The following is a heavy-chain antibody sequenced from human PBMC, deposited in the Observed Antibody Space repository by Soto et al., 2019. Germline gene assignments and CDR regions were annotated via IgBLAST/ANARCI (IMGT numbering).Heavy chain of an antibody. CDR3: ARDSDYCDTFDP. V-gene: IGHV3-48*02. Sequence: EVQLVESGGDLVQPGGSLRLSCAASGFTFSRYNMNWVRQAPGKGLEWISYISTRSTTIYYADSVRGRFTISIDNAENSLFLQMHSLRDEDTAIDYCARDSDYCDTFDPWGHGTLVTVSA. CDR1: GFTFSRYN. J-gene: IGHJ5*02. D-gene: IGHD4-17*01. CDR2: ISTRSTTI.